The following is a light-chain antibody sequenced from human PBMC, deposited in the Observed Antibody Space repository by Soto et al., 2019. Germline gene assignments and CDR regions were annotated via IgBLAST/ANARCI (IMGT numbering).Light chain of an antibody. CDR1: QDISTY. V-gene: IGKV1-27*01. J-gene: IGKJ4*01. CDR2: AAY. CDR3: QKHDNAPLT. Sequence: DIQMTQAPSALSASVGDRVTITCRARQDISTYLAWYQQKPGKVPKLLISAAYTLQAGVPPRFSGSGSGTDFTLTISSLQTEDVATYYCQKHDNAPLTFGGGTKVEIK.